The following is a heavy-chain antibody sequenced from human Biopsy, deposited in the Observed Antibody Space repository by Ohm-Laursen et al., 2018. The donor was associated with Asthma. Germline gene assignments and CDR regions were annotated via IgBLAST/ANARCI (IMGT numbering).Heavy chain of an antibody. J-gene: IGHJ4*02. D-gene: IGHD2-15*01. CDR3: AGFCSGGNCPDH. V-gene: IGHV4-59*01. CDR1: GGSISNYY. Sequence: PGTLSLTCTVSGGSISNYYWSWIRQPPGKGLEWIGYIYYSGSTNYNPSLKSRVTISVDTSKNQISLRLSSVIAADTAVYYCAGFCSGGNCPDHWGQGTLVTVSS. CDR2: IYYSGST.